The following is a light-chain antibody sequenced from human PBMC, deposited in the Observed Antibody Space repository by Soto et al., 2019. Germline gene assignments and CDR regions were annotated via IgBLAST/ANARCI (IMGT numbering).Light chain of an antibody. V-gene: IGKV1-9*01. J-gene: IGKJ4*01. Sequence: DIQRTQSPSSLSASVGDRVTITCRASQDINRNLRWYQQPPGKAPHLLIYAASALHRGVPSRFSGGGSGTDFTLTISRLQPEDFATYYCQQDNDSPSTFGGGTKVEI. CDR1: QDINRN. CDR3: QQDNDSPST. CDR2: AAS.